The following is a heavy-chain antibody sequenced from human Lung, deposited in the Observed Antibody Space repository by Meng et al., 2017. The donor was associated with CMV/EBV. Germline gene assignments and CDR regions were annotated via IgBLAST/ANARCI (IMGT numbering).Heavy chain of an antibody. CDR1: GYTFISYG. D-gene: IGHD5-12*01. Sequence: ASVKVSCKASGYTFISYGISWVRQAPGQGLEWMGWISAYNGRTNYAQKFQGRVTMTTDTSTNTAYTELRSLRSDDTAGYFCARGGYSDYDVRGSDYYYGMDVWGQGXTVTVSS. V-gene: IGHV1-18*01. CDR2: ISAYNGRT. CDR3: ARGGYSDYDVRGSDYYYGMDV. J-gene: IGHJ6*02.